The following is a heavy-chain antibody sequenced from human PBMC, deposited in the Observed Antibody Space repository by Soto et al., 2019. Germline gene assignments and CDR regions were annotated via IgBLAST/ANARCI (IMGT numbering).Heavy chain of an antibody. V-gene: IGHV4-34*01. D-gene: IGHD1-1*01. J-gene: IGHJ3*02. CDR2: MSHSGGT. CDR1: GRYVNSGNYY. CDR3: ARVERGTATTVVDAFDI. Sequence: QVQLQQWGAGLLKPSETLSLTCAVFGRYVNSGNYYWSWIRQPPGKGLEWIGEMSHSGGTQFNPSMKSRVTLSVAMSKNQFSLKVSSVTAADPALYYCARVERGTATTVVDAFDIWGPGTMVTVSS.